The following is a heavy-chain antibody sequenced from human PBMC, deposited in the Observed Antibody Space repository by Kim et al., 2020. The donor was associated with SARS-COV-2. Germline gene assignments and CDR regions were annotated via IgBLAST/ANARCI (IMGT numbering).Heavy chain of an antibody. CDR3: AKDRLASGSWGXXX. V-gene: IGHV3-23*01. Sequence: GGSLRLSCAASGFTFSSYSMSWVRQAPGKGLQWVATISGSSGGTFYADSVKGRFTVSRDNSKNTLYLQMNSLRAEDTAVYHCAKDRLASGSWGXXXWGQGSXXTXSS. D-gene: IGHD1-26*01. CDR1: GFTFSSYS. CDR2: ISGSSGGT. J-gene: IGHJ4*02.